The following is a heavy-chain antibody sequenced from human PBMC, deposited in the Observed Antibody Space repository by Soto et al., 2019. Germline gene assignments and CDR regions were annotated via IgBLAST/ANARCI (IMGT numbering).Heavy chain of an antibody. V-gene: IGHV1-18*01. J-gene: IGHJ3*02. CDR2: ISAYNGNT. CDR1: GYTFTCYG. Sequence: ASVKVSCKASGYTFTCYGICWVRQAPGQGLEWMGWISAYNGNTNYAQKLQGRVTMTTDTSTSTAYMELRSLRSDDTAVYYCGREGPRNDAFDIWGQGTMVTVSS. CDR3: GREGPRNDAFDI.